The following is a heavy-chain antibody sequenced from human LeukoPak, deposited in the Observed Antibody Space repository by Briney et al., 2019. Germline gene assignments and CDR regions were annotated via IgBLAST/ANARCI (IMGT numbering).Heavy chain of an antibody. J-gene: IGHJ4*02. Sequence: GGALKISRMGPVYNLTTYWACWGRHMPGKGRGGMGIIYPGDSDTRYSPSFQGQVTISADKSISTAYLQWSSLKASDTAMYYCARRGYGSYWFDYWGQGTLVTVSS. CDR3: ARRGYGSYWFDY. V-gene: IGHV5-51*01. CDR2: IYPGDSDT. CDR1: VYNLTTYW. D-gene: IGHD3-10*01.